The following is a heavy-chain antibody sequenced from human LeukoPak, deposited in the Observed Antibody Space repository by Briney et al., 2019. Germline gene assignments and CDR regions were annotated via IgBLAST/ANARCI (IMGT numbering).Heavy chain of an antibody. CDR3: ATSAKVTGTRTFDY. CDR2: INHSGTT. V-gene: IGHV4-34*01. Sequence: PSETLSLTCAVYGGSFSGYYWSWVRQPPGQGLEWIGEINHSGTTNYNPSLKSRVTISLDTSKNQFSLKLSSVTAAGTAVYYCATSAKVTGTRTFDYWGQGSLVTVSS. CDR1: GGSFSGYY. D-gene: IGHD4-17*01. J-gene: IGHJ4*02.